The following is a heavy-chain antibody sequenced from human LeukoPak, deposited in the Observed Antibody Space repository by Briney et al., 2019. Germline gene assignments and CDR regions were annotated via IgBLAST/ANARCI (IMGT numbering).Heavy chain of an antibody. CDR1: GFTFSSYW. CDR3: ARDRVTEWYYYYYYMDV. V-gene: IGHV3-7*01. Sequence: GGSLRLSCAASGFTFSSYWMSWVRQAPGKGLEWVANIKQDGSEKYYVDSVKGRFTISRDNAKNSLYLQMNSLRAEDTAVYYCARDRVTEWYYYYYYMDVWGKGTTVTVSS. CDR2: IKQDGSEK. J-gene: IGHJ6*03. D-gene: IGHD3-3*01.